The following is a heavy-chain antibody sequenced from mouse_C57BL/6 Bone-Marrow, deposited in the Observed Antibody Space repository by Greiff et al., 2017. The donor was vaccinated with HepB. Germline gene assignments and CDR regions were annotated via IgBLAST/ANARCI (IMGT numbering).Heavy chain of an antibody. CDR2: IYPGSGST. J-gene: IGHJ3*01. CDR1: GYTFTSYW. Sequence: QVQLQQPGAELVKPGASVKMSCKASGYTFTSYWMTWVKQRPGQGLEWIGDIYPGSGSTNYNEKFKSKATLTVDTSSSTAYMQLSSLTSEDSAVYDCARENYYGSSYWFAYWGQGTLVTVSA. D-gene: IGHD1-1*01. V-gene: IGHV1-55*01. CDR3: ARENYYGSSYWFAY.